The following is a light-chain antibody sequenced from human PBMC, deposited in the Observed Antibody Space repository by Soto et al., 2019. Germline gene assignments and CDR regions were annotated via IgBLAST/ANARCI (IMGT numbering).Light chain of an antibody. V-gene: IGKV3-20*01. CDR3: QQYAWSPLT. J-gene: IGKJ4*01. CDR2: DAS. Sequence: EIVLTQSPGTLSLSPGERATLSCRASQSVERDYLAWYQQKPGQAPRLLLYDASIRATGIPDRFSGSGSATDFTLTISRLEPEDFAVYYCQQYAWSPLTFGGGTKVEIK. CDR1: QSVERDY.